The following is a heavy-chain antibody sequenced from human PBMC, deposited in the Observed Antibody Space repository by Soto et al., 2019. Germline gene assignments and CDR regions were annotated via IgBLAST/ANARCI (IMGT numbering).Heavy chain of an antibody. Sequence: SETLSLPCTVSGGSISSSSYYWGWIRQPPGKGLEWIGSIYYSGSTYYNPSLKSRVTISVDTSKNQFSLKLSSVTAADTAVYYCARQGTGIVGDTFGYWGQGTLVTVS. D-gene: IGHD1-26*01. J-gene: IGHJ4*02. CDR1: GGSISSSSYY. V-gene: IGHV4-39*01. CDR3: ARQGTGIVGDTFGY. CDR2: IYYSGST.